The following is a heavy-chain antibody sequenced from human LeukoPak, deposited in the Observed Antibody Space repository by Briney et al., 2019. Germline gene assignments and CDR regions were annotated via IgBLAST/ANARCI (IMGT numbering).Heavy chain of an antibody. V-gene: IGHV4-39*02. CDR2: ISYSGST. CDR1: GDSIITSRYY. CDR3: VRERSFFGENY. D-gene: IGHD3-10*01. Sequence: SETLSLTCTVSGDSIITSRYYWAWIRQPPGKGLEWIGSISYSGSTNYDPSLKSRVTISVDTSKNQFSLQLSSVTAADTAFYYCVRERSFFGENYWGQGTLVIVSS. J-gene: IGHJ4*02.